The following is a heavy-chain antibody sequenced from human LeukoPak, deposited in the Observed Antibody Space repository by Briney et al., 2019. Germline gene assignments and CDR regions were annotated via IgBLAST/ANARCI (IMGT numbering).Heavy chain of an antibody. CDR1: GFTFSSYA. CDR3: ARISYDSSGYYDY. Sequence: PGGSLRLSCAASGFTFSSYAMTWVRQAPGKGLVWVSRIDSDGNITTYADSVKGRFTISRDNAKNTLYLQMNSLRAEDTAVYYCARISYDSSGYYDYWGQGTLVTVSS. D-gene: IGHD3-22*01. V-gene: IGHV3-74*01. J-gene: IGHJ4*02. CDR2: IDSDGNIT.